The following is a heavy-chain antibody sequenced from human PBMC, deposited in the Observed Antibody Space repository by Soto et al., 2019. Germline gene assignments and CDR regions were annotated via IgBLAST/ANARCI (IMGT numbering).Heavy chain of an antibody. CDR1: GFTFSSYW. Sequence: GGSLRLSCAASGFTFSSYWMHWVRQAPGKGLVWVSRINSDGSRTSYADSVKGRFTISRDNAKNTLYLQMNSLRADDTAVYYCAVIPRPGDGFDIWGQGTMVTVSS. D-gene: IGHD3-22*01. V-gene: IGHV3-74*01. J-gene: IGHJ3*02. CDR3: AVIPRPGDGFDI. CDR2: INSDGSRT.